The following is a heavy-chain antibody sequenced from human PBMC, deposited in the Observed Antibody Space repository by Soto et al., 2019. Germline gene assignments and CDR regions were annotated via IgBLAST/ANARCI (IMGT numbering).Heavy chain of an antibody. CDR3: ARDGAAAVAGSRGYFDY. CDR2: ISYDGSNK. V-gene: IGHV3-30-3*01. J-gene: IGHJ4*02. D-gene: IGHD6-19*01. Sequence: RRLSCAASGFTFSSYAMHWVRQAPGKGLEWVAVISYDGSNKYYADSVKGRFTISRDNSKNTLYLQMNSLRAEDTAVYYCARDGAAAVAGSRGYFDYWGQGTLVTVSS. CDR1: GFTFSSYA.